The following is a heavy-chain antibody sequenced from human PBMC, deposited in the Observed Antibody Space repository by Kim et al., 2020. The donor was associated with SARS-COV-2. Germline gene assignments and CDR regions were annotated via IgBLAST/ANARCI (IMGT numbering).Heavy chain of an antibody. CDR2: INHSGST. D-gene: IGHD3-10*01. Sequence: SETLSLTCAVYGGSFSGYYWSWIRQLPGKGLEWIGEINHSGSTNYNPSLKSRVTISVDTSKNQFSLKLSSVTAADTAVYYCARVPNPKVNYYGSGRTPEYWGQGTLVTVSS. CDR3: ARVPNPKVNYYGSGRTPEY. CDR1: GGSFSGYY. J-gene: IGHJ4*02. V-gene: IGHV4-34*01.